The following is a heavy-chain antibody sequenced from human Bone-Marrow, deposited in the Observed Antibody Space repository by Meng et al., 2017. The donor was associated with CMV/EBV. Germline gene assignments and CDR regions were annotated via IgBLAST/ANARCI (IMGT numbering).Heavy chain of an antibody. V-gene: IGHV3-30-3*01. CDR1: GFTFSSYA. CDR3: ASSTGIAAAGAFDAFDI. D-gene: IGHD6-13*01. J-gene: IGHJ3*02. CDR2: ISYDGSNK. Sequence: GGSLRLSCAASGFTFSSYAMHWVRQAPGKGLEWVAVISYDGSNKYYADSVKGRFTISRDNSKNTLYLQMNSLRAEDTAVYYCASSTGIAAAGAFDAFDIWGQGTMVTVSS.